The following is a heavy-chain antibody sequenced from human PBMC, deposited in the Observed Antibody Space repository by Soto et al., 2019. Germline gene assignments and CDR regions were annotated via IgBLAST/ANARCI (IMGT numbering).Heavy chain of an antibody. Sequence: SVKLSCKASGGTFHNYVINWVRQAPGQGLEWMAGIIPIFGTPNYAQKFQGRVTMTAGTSRSTAYMELNSLRSEDTAGYYCAGRGDVPNCLAHFDDWRQGTLVTATS. CDR3: AGRGDVPNCLAHFDD. D-gene: IGHD2-21*01. CDR2: IIPIFGTP. CDR1: GGTFHNYV. V-gene: IGHV1-69*06. J-gene: IGHJ4*02.